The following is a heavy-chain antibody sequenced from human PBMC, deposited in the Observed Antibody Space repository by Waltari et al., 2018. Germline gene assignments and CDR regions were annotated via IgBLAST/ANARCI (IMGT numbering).Heavy chain of an antibody. D-gene: IGHD3-3*01. J-gene: IGHJ4*02. CDR2: ISYDGSNK. V-gene: IGHV3-30-3*01. CDR1: GFTFSSYA. CDR3: ARDSLTDFWSGYFDY. Sequence: QVQLVESGGGVVQPGRSLRLSCAASGFTFSSYAMHWFRLAPGKGLEWVAVISYDGSNKYYTDSVKGRFTISRDNSKNTLYLQMNSLRAEDTAVYYCARDSLTDFWSGYFDYWGQGTLVTVSS.